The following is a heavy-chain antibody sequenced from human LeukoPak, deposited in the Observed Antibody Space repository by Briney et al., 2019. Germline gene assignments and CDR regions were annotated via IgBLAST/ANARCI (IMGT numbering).Heavy chain of an antibody. CDR2: IYSGGST. V-gene: IGHV3-66*01. J-gene: IGHJ3*02. CDR1: GFTATSNY. Sequence: GGSLRLSCAASGFTATSNYMSWVRQAPGKGLEWVSVIYSGGSTYYADSVKGRFTISRDNSKNTLYLQMNSLRAEDTAVYYCARDRAPYYDILDDAFDIWGQGTMVTVSS. D-gene: IGHD3-9*01. CDR3: ARDRAPYYDILDDAFDI.